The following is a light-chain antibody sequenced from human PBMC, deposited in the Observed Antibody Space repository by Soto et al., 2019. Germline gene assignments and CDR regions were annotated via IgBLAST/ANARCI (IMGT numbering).Light chain of an antibody. J-gene: IGKJ1*01. Sequence: EIVLTQSPGTLSLSPGERATLSCRASQSVSSSYLAWYQQRPGQAPRLLIYDASSRAAGIPDRFSGSGSGTDFTLTISGLEPDDFAVYFCQQYGTSPWTFGQGTKVDIK. CDR2: DAS. CDR3: QQYGTSPWT. CDR1: QSVSSSY. V-gene: IGKV3-20*01.